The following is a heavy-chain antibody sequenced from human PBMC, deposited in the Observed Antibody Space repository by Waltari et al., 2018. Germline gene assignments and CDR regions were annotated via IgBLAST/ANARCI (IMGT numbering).Heavy chain of an antibody. CDR1: GGTFSSYA. J-gene: IGHJ6*02. CDR2: IIPIFGIA. D-gene: IGHD3-3*01. Sequence: QVQLVQSGAEVKKPGSSVKVSCKASGGTFSSYAISWVRQAPGQGLEWMGGIIPIFGIANYAQKFQGRVTITADKSTSTAYMELSSLRSEDTAVYYCARGVITIFGVVHYYYYGMDVWGQGTTVTVSS. CDR3: ARGVITIFGVVHYYYYGMDV. V-gene: IGHV1-69*14.